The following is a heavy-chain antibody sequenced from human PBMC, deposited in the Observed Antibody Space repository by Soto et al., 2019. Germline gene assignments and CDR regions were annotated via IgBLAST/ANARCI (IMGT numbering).Heavy chain of an antibody. Sequence: QLQLQESGPGLVKPSETLSLTCTVSGGSISSSSYYWGWIRQPPGKGLEWIGSIYYSGSTYYNPSLKSRVTISVATSKHQFSLKLSSVTAADTAVYYCRSVPYGTVTGGDYWGQGTLVTVSS. D-gene: IGHD4-17*01. J-gene: IGHJ4*02. V-gene: IGHV4-39*01. CDR2: IYYSGST. CDR1: GGSISSSSYY. CDR3: RSVPYGTVTGGDY.